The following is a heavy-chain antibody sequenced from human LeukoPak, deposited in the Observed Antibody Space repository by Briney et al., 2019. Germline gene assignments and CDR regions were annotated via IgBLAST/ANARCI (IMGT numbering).Heavy chain of an antibody. D-gene: IGHD6-13*01. CDR3: ASPGSGPILEQLVRNSIYGMDV. J-gene: IGHJ6*02. V-gene: IGHV1-69*13. CDR2: IIPIFGTA. CDR1: GGTFSSYA. Sequence: ASVKVSCKASGGTFSSYAISWVRQAPGQGLEWMGGIIPIFGTANYAQKFQGGVTITADESTSTAYMELSSLRSEDTAVYYCASPGSGPILEQLVRNSIYGMDVWGQGTTVTVSS.